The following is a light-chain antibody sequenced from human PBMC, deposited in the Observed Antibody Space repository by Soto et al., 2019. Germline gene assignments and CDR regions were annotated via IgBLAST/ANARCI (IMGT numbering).Light chain of an antibody. CDR3: QQYGSSSFT. CDR2: GAS. V-gene: IGKV3-20*01. Sequence: EIVLTQSPATLSLSPGEGATLSCRASHSVASTYLAWYQQKPGLAPRLIIYGASNRASGTPDRFSGGGSGNDFTLTSSRQEPEYVVLYYRQQYGSSSFTFGQGTKLEIK. CDR1: HSVASTY. J-gene: IGKJ2*01.